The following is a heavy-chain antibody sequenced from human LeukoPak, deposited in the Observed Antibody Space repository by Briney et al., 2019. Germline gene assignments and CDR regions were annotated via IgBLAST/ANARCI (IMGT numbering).Heavy chain of an antibody. J-gene: IGHJ4*02. D-gene: IGHD6-19*01. V-gene: IGHV1-18*04. Sequence: ASVKVSCKASGYTFSSYGISWVRQAPGQGLEWMGWISAYNGNTNYAQKLQGRVTMTTDTSTSTAYMELRSLRSDDTAVYYCARDGSKIAVAGSIDYWGQGTLVTVSS. CDR1: GYTFSSYG. CDR3: ARDGSKIAVAGSIDY. CDR2: ISAYNGNT.